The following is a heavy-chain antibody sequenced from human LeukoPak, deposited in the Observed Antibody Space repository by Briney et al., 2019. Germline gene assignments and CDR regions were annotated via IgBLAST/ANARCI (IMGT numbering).Heavy chain of an antibody. V-gene: IGHV3-7*03. CDR2: VAKDGYGK. CDR3: AKDLDYYYMDV. CDR1: GFTFSDYY. Sequence: GGPLRLSCAASGFTFSDYYMSWIRQAPGKGPEWVANVAKDGYGKNYLDAVRGRFTISRDNAKNSLYLQMNSLRAEDTAVYYCAKDLDYYYMDVWGKGTTVTVSS. J-gene: IGHJ6*03.